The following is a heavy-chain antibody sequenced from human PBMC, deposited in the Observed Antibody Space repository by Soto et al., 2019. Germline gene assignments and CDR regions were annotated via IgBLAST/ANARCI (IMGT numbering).Heavy chain of an antibody. Sequence: PGESLRLSCAASGFTFSYYYMSWIRQAPGKGLEWVSYISSSSSYTNYADSVKGRFTISRDNAKNSLYLQMNSLRAEDTAVYYCARVPVAAAALDYWGQGTLVTVS. D-gene: IGHD6-13*01. CDR1: GFTFSYYY. V-gene: IGHV3-11*06. J-gene: IGHJ4*02. CDR3: ARVPVAAAALDY. CDR2: ISSSSSYT.